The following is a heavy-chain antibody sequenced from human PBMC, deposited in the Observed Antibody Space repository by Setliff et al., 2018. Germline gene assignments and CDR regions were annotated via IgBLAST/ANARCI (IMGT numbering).Heavy chain of an antibody. Sequence: SETLSLTCAVSGYSISSGYYWGWIRQPPGRGLEWIGSIYHSGSTYYNPALKSRVTISVDTSKNQFSLKLSSVTAADTAVYYCARRLSGLRGFGYWGQGTLVTVSS. V-gene: IGHV4-38-2*01. CDR3: ARRLSGLRGFGY. J-gene: IGHJ4*02. CDR2: IYHSGST. D-gene: IGHD5-12*01. CDR1: GYSISSGYY.